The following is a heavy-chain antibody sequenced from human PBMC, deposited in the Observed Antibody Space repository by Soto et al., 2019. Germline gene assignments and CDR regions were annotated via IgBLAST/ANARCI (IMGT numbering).Heavy chain of an antibody. CDR3: AKLVAAAGMYYYYGMDV. CDR1: GFTFSSYA. Sequence: GGSLRLSCAASGFTFSSYAMSWARQAPGKGLEWVSAISGSGGSTYYADSVKGRFTISRDNSKNTLYLQMNSLRAEDTAVYYRAKLVAAAGMYYYYGMDVWGQGTTVTVSS. V-gene: IGHV3-23*01. J-gene: IGHJ6*02. D-gene: IGHD6-13*01. CDR2: ISGSGGST.